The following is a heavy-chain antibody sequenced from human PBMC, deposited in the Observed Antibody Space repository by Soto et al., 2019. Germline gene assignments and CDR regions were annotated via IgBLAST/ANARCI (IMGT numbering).Heavy chain of an antibody. J-gene: IGHJ4*02. CDR3: AKDLEIALAPMYYFDY. V-gene: IGHV3-23*01. CDR1: GFTFSSYA. D-gene: IGHD6-19*01. Sequence: GGSLRLSCAASGFTFSSYAMSWVRQAPGKGLEWVSAISGSGGSTYYADSVKCRFTISRDNSKNTLYLQMNSLRAEDTAVYSCAKDLEIALAPMYYFDYWGQGTLVTVSS. CDR2: ISGSGGST.